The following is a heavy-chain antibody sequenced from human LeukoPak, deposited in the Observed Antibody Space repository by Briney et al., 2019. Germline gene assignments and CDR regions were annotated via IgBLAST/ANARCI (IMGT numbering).Heavy chain of an antibody. CDR2: IKQDGSEK. Sequence: GGSLRLSCAASGFTFSSYWMSWVRQAPGKGLEWVANIKQDGSEKYYVDSVKGRFTISRDNSKNTLYLQMNSLRAEDTAVYYCAKGGDTAMVTDYFDYWGQGTLVTVSS. CDR3: AKGGDTAMVTDYFDY. D-gene: IGHD5-18*01. V-gene: IGHV3-7*01. J-gene: IGHJ4*02. CDR1: GFTFSSYW.